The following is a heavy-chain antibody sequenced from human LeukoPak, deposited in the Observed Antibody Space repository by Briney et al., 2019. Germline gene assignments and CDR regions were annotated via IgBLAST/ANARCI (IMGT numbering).Heavy chain of an antibody. Sequence: SEALSLTCTVSGGSISRYYWSWIRQPAGKGLEWIGRIYTSGSTNYNPSLKSRVTMSVDTSKNQFSLKLSSATAADTAVYYCARHSPLERFLEWWERAFDIWGQGTMVTVSS. CDR2: IYTSGST. J-gene: IGHJ3*02. CDR1: GGSISRYY. D-gene: IGHD3-3*01. V-gene: IGHV4-4*07. CDR3: ARHSPLERFLEWWERAFDI.